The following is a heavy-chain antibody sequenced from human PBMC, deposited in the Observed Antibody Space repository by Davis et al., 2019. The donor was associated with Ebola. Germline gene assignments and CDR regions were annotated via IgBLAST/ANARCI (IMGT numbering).Heavy chain of an antibody. D-gene: IGHD2-15*01. Sequence: MPGGSLRLSCTVSGGSISSYYWSWIRQPPGKGLEWIGYIYYSGSTNYNPSLKSRVTISVDTSKNQFSLKLSSVTAADTAVYFCARNADASCYSAIAYSGQGTLVTVSS. J-gene: IGHJ4*02. CDR2: IYYSGST. CDR1: GGSISSYY. CDR3: ARNADASCYSAIAY. V-gene: IGHV4-59*01.